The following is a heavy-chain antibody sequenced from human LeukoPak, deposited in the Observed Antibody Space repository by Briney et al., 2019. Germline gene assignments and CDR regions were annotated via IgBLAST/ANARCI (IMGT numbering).Heavy chain of an antibody. J-gene: IGHJ4*02. Sequence: PGGPLRLSCAASGFTFSNHGMHWVRQAPGKGPEWVSLIWYDGSNKYYGDSVKGRFTISRDNSKNTVYLQMNSLRAEDTGVYYCARDRLEAVTDDDYFDYWGQGTLVTVSS. CDR2: IWYDGSNK. CDR3: ARDRLEAVTDDDYFDY. D-gene: IGHD2-21*02. CDR1: GFTFSNHG. V-gene: IGHV3-33*01.